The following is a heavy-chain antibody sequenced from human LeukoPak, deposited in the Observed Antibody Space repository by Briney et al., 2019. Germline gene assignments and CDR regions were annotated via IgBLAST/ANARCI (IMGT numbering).Heavy chain of an antibody. V-gene: IGHV3-23*01. CDR1: GFTFSGYA. CDR3: ARRLVGLCSGGSCFPYYWYFDL. D-gene: IGHD2-15*01. Sequence: PGGSLRLSCAASGFTFSGYAISWVRQAPGPWRDLVSVSGGCGATTYYADSVKGRFTISRDNSKNTLYMQMNSLRAEDTAVYYCARRLVGLCSGGSCFPYYWYFDLWGRGTLVTVSS. CDR2: SGGCGATT. J-gene: IGHJ2*01.